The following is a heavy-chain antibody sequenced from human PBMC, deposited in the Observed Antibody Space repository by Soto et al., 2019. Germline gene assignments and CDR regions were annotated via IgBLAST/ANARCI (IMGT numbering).Heavy chain of an antibody. J-gene: IGHJ3*02. CDR1: GFTFSSYW. Sequence: GGSLRLSCAASGFTFSSYWMSWVRQAPGKGLEWVANIKQDGSEKYYVDSVKGRFTISRDNAKNSLYLQMNSLRAEDTAVYYCARMITFGGVIVEYAFDIWGQGTMVTVSS. V-gene: IGHV3-7*03. D-gene: IGHD3-16*02. CDR3: ARMITFGGVIVEYAFDI. CDR2: IKQDGSEK.